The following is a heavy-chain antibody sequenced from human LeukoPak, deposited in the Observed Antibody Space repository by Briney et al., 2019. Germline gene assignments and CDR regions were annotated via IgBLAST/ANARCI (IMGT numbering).Heavy chain of an antibody. CDR3: ARDRGWLVGEYYDILTGFDY. D-gene: IGHD3-9*01. CDR1: VGTFSSYA. Sequence: SVKVSCKASVGTFSSYAISWVRQAPGQGLEWMGGIIPIFGTANYAQKFQGRVTITADESTSTAYMELSSLRSEDTAVYYCARDRGWLVGEYYDILTGFDYWGQGTLVTVSS. J-gene: IGHJ4*02. V-gene: IGHV1-69*13. CDR2: IIPIFGTA.